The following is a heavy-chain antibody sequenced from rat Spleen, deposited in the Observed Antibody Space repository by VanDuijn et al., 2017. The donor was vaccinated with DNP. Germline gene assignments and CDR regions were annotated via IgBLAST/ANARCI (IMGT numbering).Heavy chain of an antibody. CDR1: GFSLTSHT. CDR2: MSSGGST. Sequence: QVQLKESGPGLVQPSQTLSLTCTVPGFSLTSHTVSWVRQPPGKGLEWIAAMSSGGSTYYNSALKSRLSISRDTSKSQVFLKMNSLQTEDTAMYFCARWGDYWGQGVMVTVSS. CDR3: ARWGDY. J-gene: IGHJ2*01. V-gene: IGHV2-6*01.